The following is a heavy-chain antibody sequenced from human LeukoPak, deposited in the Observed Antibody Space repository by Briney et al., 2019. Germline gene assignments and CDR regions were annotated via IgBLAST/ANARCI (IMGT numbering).Heavy chain of an antibody. V-gene: IGHV4-34*01. CDR3: ARDGQKRLFDP. CDR2: INHSGST. D-gene: IGHD5-12*01. J-gene: IGHJ5*02. CDR1: GFTFSSYA. Sequence: GSLRLSCAASGFTFSSYAMSWVHQAPGKGLEWIGEINHSGSTNYNPSLKSRVTISVDTSKNQFSLKLSSVTAADTAVYYCARDGQKRLFDPWGQGTLVTVSS.